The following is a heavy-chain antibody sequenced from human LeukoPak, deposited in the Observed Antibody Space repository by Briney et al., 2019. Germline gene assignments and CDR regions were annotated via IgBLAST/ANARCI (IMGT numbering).Heavy chain of an antibody. CDR2: ISGSGGST. V-gene: IGHV3-23*01. D-gene: IGHD2-15*01. CDR3: AKAGSGRSYFDY. Sequence: GGSLRLSCAASGFTFSSYVMSWVRQAPGKGLEWVSAISGSGGSTYYADSVKGRFTISRDNSKNTLYLQMNSLRAEDTAIYYCAKAGSGRSYFDYWGQGTLVTVSS. J-gene: IGHJ4*02. CDR1: GFTFSSYV.